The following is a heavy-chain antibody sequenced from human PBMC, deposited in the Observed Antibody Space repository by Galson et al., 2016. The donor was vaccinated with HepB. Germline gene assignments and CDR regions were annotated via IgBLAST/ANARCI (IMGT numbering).Heavy chain of an antibody. CDR1: GFTFGSYG. CDR2: ISYVGSRQ. CDR3: AKEASEYCSDGICFYYGMDV. J-gene: IGHJ6*02. V-gene: IGHV3-30*18. D-gene: IGHD2-15*01. Sequence: SLRLSCAASGFTFGSYGMHWVRPAPGEGLEWVAVISYVGSRQYYADSVRGRFTISRDNSKNTLFLQMNSLTVEDAAVYYCAKEASEYCSDGICFYYGMDVWGQGTTVTVSS.